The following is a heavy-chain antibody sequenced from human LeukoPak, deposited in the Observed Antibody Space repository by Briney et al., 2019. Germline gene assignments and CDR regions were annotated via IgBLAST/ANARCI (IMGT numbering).Heavy chain of an antibody. CDR3: ARTRDYYDSSGYVDAFDI. CDR1: GYTFTVYY. J-gene: IGHJ3*02. Sequence: ASVTVSCTASGYTFTVYYMHWVRQAPGQGLEWMGWINPNSGGTNYAQKFQGWVTMTRDTSISTAYMELSRLRSDDTAVYYCARTRDYYDSSGYVDAFDIWGQGTMVTVSS. D-gene: IGHD3-22*01. V-gene: IGHV1-2*04. CDR2: INPNSGGT.